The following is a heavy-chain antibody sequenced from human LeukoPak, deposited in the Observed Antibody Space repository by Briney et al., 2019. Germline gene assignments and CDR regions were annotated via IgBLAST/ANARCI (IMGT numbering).Heavy chain of an antibody. CDR1: GASISSSSYY. D-gene: IGHD3-22*01. Sequence: SETLSLTCTVSGASISSSSYYWGWIRQSPGKGLEWIGGIYYSGSTYFNPSLKSRVTMSVDTSKNHFSLKLTSVTAADTAVYYCARHPGYYDSSGYYVSAFDIWGQGTMVTVSS. CDR2: IYYSGST. J-gene: IGHJ3*02. V-gene: IGHV4-39*01. CDR3: ARHPGYYDSSGYYVSAFDI.